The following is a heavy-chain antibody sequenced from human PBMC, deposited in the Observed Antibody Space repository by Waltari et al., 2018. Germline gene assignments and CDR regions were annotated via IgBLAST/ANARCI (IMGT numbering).Heavy chain of an antibody. CDR3: ARWGSGWWYFDL. J-gene: IGHJ2*01. D-gene: IGHD6-19*01. CDR1: GGSFSGYY. Sequence: QVQLQQWGAGLLKPSETLSLPCAVYGGSFSGYYWSWTRQPPGKGRDWIGESSHSGSTNYNPALKSLVTISVDTSKNQFSLKLSSVTAADTAVYYCARWGSGWWYFDLWGRGTLVTVSS. V-gene: IGHV4-34*01. CDR2: SSHSGST.